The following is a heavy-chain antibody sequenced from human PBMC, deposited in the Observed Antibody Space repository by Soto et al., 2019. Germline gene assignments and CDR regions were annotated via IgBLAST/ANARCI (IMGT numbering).Heavy chain of an antibody. J-gene: IGHJ5*02. CDR2: IIPIFGTA. CDR3: ARNSKILTGYYNWFDP. Sequence: SVKVSCKASGGTFSSYAISWVRQAPGQGLEWMGGIIPIFGTANYAQKFQGRVTITADESTSTAYMELSSLRSEDTAVYYCARNSKILTGYYNWFDPWGQGTLVTVSS. D-gene: IGHD3-9*01. CDR1: GGTFSSYA. V-gene: IGHV1-69*13.